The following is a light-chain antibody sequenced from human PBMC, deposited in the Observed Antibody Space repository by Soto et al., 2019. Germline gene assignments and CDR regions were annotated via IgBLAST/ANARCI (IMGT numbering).Light chain of an antibody. V-gene: IGKV1-39*01. CDR3: QQYNSLPAT. Sequence: DIQMTQSPSSLSASVGGRVTLTCRASQSISSYLNWYQQKPGKAPKLLIYAASSLQSGVPSRFSGSGSGTQFTLTITILQPDDFATYYCQQYNSLPATFGQGTKVDI. J-gene: IGKJ1*01. CDR2: AAS. CDR1: QSISSY.